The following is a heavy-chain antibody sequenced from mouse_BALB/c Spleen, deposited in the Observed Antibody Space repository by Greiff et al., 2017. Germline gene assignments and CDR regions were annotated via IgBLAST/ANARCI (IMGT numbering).Heavy chain of an antibody. CDR1: GYTFTSYT. CDR3: ARYYGSSLYYFDY. J-gene: IGHJ2*01. V-gene: IGHV1-4*01. D-gene: IGHD1-1*01. Sequence: VQVVESGAELARPGASVKMSCKASGYTFTSYTMHWVKQRPGQGLEWIGYINPSSGYTNYNQKFKDKATLTADKSSSTAYMQLSSLTSEDSAVYYCARYYGSSLYYFDYWGQGTTLTVSS. CDR2: INPSSGYT.